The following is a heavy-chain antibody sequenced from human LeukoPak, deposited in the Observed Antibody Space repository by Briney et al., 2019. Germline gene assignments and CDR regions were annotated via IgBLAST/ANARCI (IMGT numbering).Heavy chain of an antibody. CDR1: GYTFTDYY. D-gene: IGHD6-6*01. J-gene: IGHJ4*02. Sequence: VASMTVSCKASGYTFTDYYMHWVRQAPGQGLEWMGWIDPRSGGTNFARKFQGRVTMTRDTSISTAYMELSRLTSDDTAVYYCTSSEYTSSDYWGQGTRLTFSS. V-gene: IGHV1-2*02. CDR3: TSSEYTSSDY. CDR2: IDPRSGGT.